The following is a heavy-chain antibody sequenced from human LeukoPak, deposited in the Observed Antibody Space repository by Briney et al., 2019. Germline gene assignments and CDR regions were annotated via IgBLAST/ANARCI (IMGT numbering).Heavy chain of an antibody. Sequence: ASETLSLTCTVSGGSVSSGGYYWAWIRQPPGKGLEWIGSVYCGRSPYFNPSLESRTTISVDTSKNHFSLKMSSVTAADTAVYYCARSSGTGAFSYWGQGTLVTVSS. V-gene: IGHV4-39*02. D-gene: IGHD6-25*01. J-gene: IGHJ4*02. CDR2: VYCGRSP. CDR1: GGSVSSGGYY. CDR3: ARSSGTGAFSY.